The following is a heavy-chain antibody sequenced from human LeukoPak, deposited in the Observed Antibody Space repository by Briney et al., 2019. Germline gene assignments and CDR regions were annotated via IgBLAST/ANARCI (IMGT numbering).Heavy chain of an antibody. Sequence: GASVTVSCKASGYTFTGYYMHWVRQAPGQGLEWMGWINPNSGGTNYAQKFQGRVTMTRDTSISTAYMELSRLRSDDTAVYYCARDLAAREYYFDYWGQGTLVTVSS. J-gene: IGHJ4*02. CDR1: GYTFTGYY. CDR3: ARDLAAREYYFDY. V-gene: IGHV1-2*02. D-gene: IGHD6-6*01. CDR2: INPNSGGT.